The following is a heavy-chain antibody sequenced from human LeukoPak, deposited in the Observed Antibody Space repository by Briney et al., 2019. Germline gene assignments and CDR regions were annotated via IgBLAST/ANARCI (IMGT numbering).Heavy chain of an antibody. Sequence: SETLSLTCAVYGGSFSGYYWSWIRQPPGKGLEWIGEINHSGSTNYNPSLKSRVTISVDTSKNQFSLKLSSVTAADTAVYYCARGIRSRDGYNGNDYWGQGTLVTVS. CDR3: ARGIRSRDGYNGNDY. V-gene: IGHV4-34*01. CDR2: INHSGST. J-gene: IGHJ4*02. D-gene: IGHD5-24*01. CDR1: GGSFSGYY.